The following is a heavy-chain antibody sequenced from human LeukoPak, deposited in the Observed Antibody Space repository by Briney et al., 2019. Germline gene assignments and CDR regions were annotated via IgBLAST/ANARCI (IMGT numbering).Heavy chain of an antibody. CDR3: TRFHLRKLLWFGEPRGYFDY. V-gene: IGHV3-49*03. D-gene: IGHD3-10*01. CDR1: GFTFGDYA. Sequence: PGGSLRLSCTASGFTFGDYAMSWFRQAPGKGLEWVGFIRSKAYGGTTEYAASVKGRFTISRDDSKSIAYLQMNSLKTEDTAVYYCTRFHLRKLLWFGEPRGYFDYWGQGTLVTVSS. CDR2: IRSKAYGGTT. J-gene: IGHJ4*02.